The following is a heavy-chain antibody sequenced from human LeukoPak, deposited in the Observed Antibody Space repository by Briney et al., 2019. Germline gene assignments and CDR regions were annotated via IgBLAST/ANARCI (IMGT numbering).Heavy chain of an antibody. CDR3: ARGDGGSGHYYDYYYGMDV. Sequence: PGGSLRLSCAASGFTFSSYGMHWVRQAPGKGLEWVAVIWYDGSNKYYADSVKGRFTISRDNSKNTLYLQMNSLRAEDTAVYYCARGDGGSGHYYDYYYGMDVWGQGTTVTVSS. J-gene: IGHJ6*02. D-gene: IGHD3-22*01. CDR1: GFTFSSYG. V-gene: IGHV3-33*01. CDR2: IWYDGSNK.